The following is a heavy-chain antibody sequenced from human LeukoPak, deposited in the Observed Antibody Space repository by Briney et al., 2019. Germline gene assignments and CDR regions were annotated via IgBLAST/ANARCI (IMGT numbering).Heavy chain of an antibody. V-gene: IGHV3-7*01. CDR3: ARDPSWGAIDI. CDR1: GFNFSNSG. D-gene: IGHD7-27*01. J-gene: IGHJ3*02. Sequence: GGSLRLSCAASGFNFSNSGMKWVRQAPGKGLEWVAVIKPDGSNKYHVDSVKARYTISRDNAKNSLSLQMNSLRVEDTAVYYCARDPSWGAIDIWGQGTMVAVS. CDR2: IKPDGSNK.